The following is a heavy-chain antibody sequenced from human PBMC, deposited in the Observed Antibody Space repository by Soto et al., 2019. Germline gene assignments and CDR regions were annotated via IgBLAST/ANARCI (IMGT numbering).Heavy chain of an antibody. Sequence: QGQLVQSGAEVKKPGASVKVSCKASGYAFVDHYIHWLRQAPGQGLEWMGWINPNGGVTKYAQKFQGRVTMTEDTSISTVYMDMSGLRSDDMAVYYCARDLNPHFGPGSLHGFFDFWGQGTLVTVSS. V-gene: IGHV1-2*02. D-gene: IGHD3-10*01. CDR2: INPNGGVT. CDR3: ARDLNPHFGPGSLHGFFDF. J-gene: IGHJ4*02. CDR1: GYAFVDHY.